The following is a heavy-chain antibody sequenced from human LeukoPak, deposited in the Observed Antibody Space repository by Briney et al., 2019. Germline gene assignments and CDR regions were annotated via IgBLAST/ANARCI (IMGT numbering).Heavy chain of an antibody. D-gene: IGHD5-12*01. V-gene: IGHV3-48*02. CDR3: ATRSGYVRGDFDY. Sequence: GGSLRLSCAASGFTFSSYAMSWVRQAPGKGLEWVSYISSSSSTIYYADSVKGRFTISRDNAKNSLYLQMNSLRDEDTAVYYCATRSGYVRGDFDYWGQGTLVTVSS. J-gene: IGHJ4*02. CDR2: ISSSSSTI. CDR1: GFTFSSYA.